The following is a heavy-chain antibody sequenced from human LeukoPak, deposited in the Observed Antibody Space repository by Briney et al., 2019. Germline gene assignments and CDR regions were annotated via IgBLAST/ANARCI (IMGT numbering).Heavy chain of an antibody. CDR3: AREPSYTSSWYTSCDY. CDR1: GFIFKSYG. V-gene: IGHV3-48*01. Sequence: GGSLRLSCAASGFIFKSYGMAWVRQAAGKGLEWVSYITLSSSTIYYADSVKGRFTISRDNAKNSVYLQMNSLRAEDTAVYYCAREPSYTSSWYTSCDYWGQGTLVTVSS. D-gene: IGHD6-13*01. CDR2: ITLSSSTI. J-gene: IGHJ4*02.